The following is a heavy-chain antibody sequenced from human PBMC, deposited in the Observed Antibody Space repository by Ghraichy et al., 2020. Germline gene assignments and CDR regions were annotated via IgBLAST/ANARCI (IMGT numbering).Heavy chain of an antibody. CDR1: GFTFNNYW. CDR2: MNLDGSSI. CDR3: VRGGCTSPICYWD. J-gene: IGHJ4*02. D-gene: IGHD2-2*01. Sequence: GESLNISCTASGFTFNNYWMHWVRQTPGKGLVWVSRMNLDGSSINYADSVKGRFTISRDSAKNTLYLQMNSLRAEDTAVYFCVRGGCTSPICYWDWGQGTLVTVSS. V-gene: IGHV3-74*01.